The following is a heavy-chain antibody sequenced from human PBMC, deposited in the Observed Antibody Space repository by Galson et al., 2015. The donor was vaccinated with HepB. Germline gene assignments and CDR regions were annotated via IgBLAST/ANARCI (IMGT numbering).Heavy chain of an antibody. CDR1: GGSISRGGYS. CDR3: ARSYCGGDCYSDDAFDI. D-gene: IGHD2-21*02. V-gene: IGHV4-30-2*01. J-gene: IGHJ3*02. CDR2: IYHSRTT. Sequence: TLSLTCSVSGGSISRGGYSWSWIRQPPGRGLEWIGYIYHSRTTYYNPSFKSRVTISIDRSKNQFFLRLSSVTAADTAVYYCARSYCGGDCYSDDAFDIWGQGTKVTVSS.